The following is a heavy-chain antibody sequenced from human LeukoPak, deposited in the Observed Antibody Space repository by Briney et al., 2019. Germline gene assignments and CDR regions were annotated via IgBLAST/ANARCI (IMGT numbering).Heavy chain of an antibody. D-gene: IGHD3-9*01. V-gene: IGHV3-23*01. CDR2: ISGSGGST. Sequence: GGSLRLSCAASGFTFSSYAMSWVRQAPGKGLEWVSAISGSGGSTYYADSVKGRFTISRDNAKNSLYLQMNSLRAEDTAVYYCARDVRPLITLWNWGQGTLVTVSS. CDR3: ARDVRPLITLWN. J-gene: IGHJ4*02. CDR1: GFTFSSYA.